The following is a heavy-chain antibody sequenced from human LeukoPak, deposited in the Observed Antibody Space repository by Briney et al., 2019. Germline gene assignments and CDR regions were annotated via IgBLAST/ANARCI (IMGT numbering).Heavy chain of an antibody. CDR2: IYYSGST. CDR3: ARGAQYYDSSGYYY. D-gene: IGHD3-22*01. V-gene: IGHV4-31*02. Sequence: PSETLSLTCIVSGGSISSGGYYWSWIRQHPGKGLEWIGYIYYSGSTYYNPSLKSRVTISVDTSKNQFSLKLSSVTAADTAVYYCARGAQYYDSSGYYYWGQGTLVTVSS. J-gene: IGHJ4*02. CDR1: GGSISSGGYY.